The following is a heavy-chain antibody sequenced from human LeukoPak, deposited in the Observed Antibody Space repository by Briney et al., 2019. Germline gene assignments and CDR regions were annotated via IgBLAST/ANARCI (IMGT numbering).Heavy chain of an antibody. Sequence: PGGSLRLSCAASGFTFSSYSMNWVRQAPGKGLEWVSSISSSSSYIYYADSVKGRFTISRDNAKNSLYLQMNSLRAEDTAVYYCASGDCGDYVFWFDPWGQGTLVTVSS. J-gene: IGHJ5*02. CDR3: ASGDCGDYVFWFDP. D-gene: IGHD4-17*01. CDR2: ISSSSSYI. CDR1: GFTFSSYS. V-gene: IGHV3-21*01.